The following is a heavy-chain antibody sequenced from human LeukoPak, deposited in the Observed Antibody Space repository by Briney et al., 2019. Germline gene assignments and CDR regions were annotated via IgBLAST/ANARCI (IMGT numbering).Heavy chain of an antibody. D-gene: IGHD3-10*01. CDR2: ISSSSSYI. J-gene: IGHJ4*02. CDR1: GFTFSSYS. CDR3: ARDLKLAYYYGSGSPT. Sequence: GGSLRLFCSASGFTFSSYSINWVRQAPGKGLEWVSSISSSSSYIYYADSVKGRFTISRDNAKNSLYLQMNSLRAEDTAVYYCARDLKLAYYYGSGSPTWGQGTLVTVSS. V-gene: IGHV3-21*01.